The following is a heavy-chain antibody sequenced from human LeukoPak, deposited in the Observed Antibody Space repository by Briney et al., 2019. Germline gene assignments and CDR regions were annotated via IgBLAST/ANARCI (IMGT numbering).Heavy chain of an antibody. CDR1: GFTFSSYG. J-gene: IGHJ1*01. Sequence: GRSLRLSCAASGFTFSSYGMHWVRQAPGKGLEWVAVISYDGSNKYYADSVKGRFTISRDNSKNTLYLQMNSLRAEDTAVYYCAKDRRLRVVPAAGYFQHWGQGTLVTVSS. CDR3: AKDRRLRVVPAAGYFQH. D-gene: IGHD2-2*01. CDR2: ISYDGSNK. V-gene: IGHV3-30*18.